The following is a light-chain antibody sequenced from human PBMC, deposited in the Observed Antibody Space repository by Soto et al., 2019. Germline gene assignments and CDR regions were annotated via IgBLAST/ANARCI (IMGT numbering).Light chain of an antibody. CDR2: KAS. J-gene: IGKJ1*01. CDR1: QSISSW. V-gene: IGKV1-5*03. CDR3: QQYNSYWT. Sequence: DIQMTQSPSTLSASVGDRVTITCRARQSISSWLAWYQQKPGKAPKLLIYKASSLESGVPSRFSGSGSGTEYTLTISRLQPDDFATYYCQQYNSYWTFGQGTKV.